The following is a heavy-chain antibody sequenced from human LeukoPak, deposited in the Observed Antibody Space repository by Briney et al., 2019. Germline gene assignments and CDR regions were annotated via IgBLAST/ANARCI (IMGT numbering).Heavy chain of an antibody. V-gene: IGHV4-59*01. D-gene: IGHD5-24*01. CDR2: IYYSGST. Sequence: SETLSLTCTVSGGSISSYYWSWIRQPPGKGLEWIGYIYYSGSTNYNPSLKSRVTISVDTSKNQFSLKLSSVTAADTAVYYCARAVEMATIFFDYWGQETLVTVSP. CDR1: GGSISSYY. J-gene: IGHJ4*02. CDR3: ARAVEMATIFFDY.